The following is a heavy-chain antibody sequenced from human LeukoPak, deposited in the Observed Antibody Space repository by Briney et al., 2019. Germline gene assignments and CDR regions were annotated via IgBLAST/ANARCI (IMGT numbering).Heavy chain of an antibody. CDR1: GFTFSSSW. CDR3: VRSWGY. Sequence: GGSLRLSCAASGFTFSSSWMHWVRQAPGKGLVWVSRINSDGSSTRYADSVKGRFTISRDNAKNTLYLQMNSPRADDTAVYYCVRSWGYWGQGTLVTVSS. D-gene: IGHD7-27*01. V-gene: IGHV3-74*01. CDR2: INSDGSST. J-gene: IGHJ4*02.